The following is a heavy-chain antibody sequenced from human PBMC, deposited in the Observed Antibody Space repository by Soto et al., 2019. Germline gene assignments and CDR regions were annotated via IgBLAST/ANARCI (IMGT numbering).Heavy chain of an antibody. CDR1: GFTFSSYS. Sequence: EVQLVESGGGLVQPGGSLRLSCAASGFTFSSYSMNWVRQAPGKGLEWVSYISSSSSTIYYADSVKGRFTISRDNAKNSLYLKMNRRRAEDTAVYYCPRVRPPYYDFWRRGYYYYYMDVWGKGTTVTVSS. CDR3: PRVRPPYYDFWRRGYYYYYMDV. V-gene: IGHV3-48*01. D-gene: IGHD3-3*01. CDR2: ISSSSSTI. J-gene: IGHJ6*03.